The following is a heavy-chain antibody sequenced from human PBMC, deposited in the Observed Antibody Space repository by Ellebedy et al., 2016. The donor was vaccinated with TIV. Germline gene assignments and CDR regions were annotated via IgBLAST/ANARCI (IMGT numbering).Heavy chain of an antibody. CDR1: GLTFSYYW. D-gene: IGHD6-19*01. V-gene: IGHV3-7*01. CDR3: ARAVGGSRGGFDP. Sequence: GESLKISCAASGLTFSYYWMSWVRQAPGKGLEWVANIKEDGSEKYYVDSVKGRFTISRDNAKNSLYLQMNSLRAEDTAVYYCARAVGGSRGGFDPWGQGTLVTVSS. J-gene: IGHJ5*02. CDR2: IKEDGSEK.